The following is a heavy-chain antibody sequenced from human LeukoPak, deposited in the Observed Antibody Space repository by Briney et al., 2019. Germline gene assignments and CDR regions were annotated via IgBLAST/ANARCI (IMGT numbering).Heavy chain of an antibody. CDR3: AGEAYYDFWSGYPKRAFDI. CDR2: IKQDGSEK. J-gene: IGHJ3*02. V-gene: IGHV3-7*01. Sequence: PGGSLRLSCAASGFTFSSNWMSWVRQAPGKGLEWVANIKQDGSEKYYVDSVKGRFTISRDNAKNSLYLQMNSLRAEDTAVYYCAGEAYYDFWSGYPKRAFDIWGQGTMVTVSS. CDR1: GFTFSSNW. D-gene: IGHD3-3*01.